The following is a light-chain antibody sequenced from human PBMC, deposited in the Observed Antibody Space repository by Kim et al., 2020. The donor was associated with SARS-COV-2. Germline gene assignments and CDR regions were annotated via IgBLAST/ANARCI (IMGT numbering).Light chain of an antibody. CDR3: QQYHSSLWT. V-gene: IGKV1-5*03. CDR2: KAS. Sequence: DIQMTQSPSTLSASVGDRVTITCRASQSIGIWLAWYQQKPGKAPKVLVYKASSLERGVPSRFSGTGSGTEFTLTISSLQPDDFATYHCQQYHSSLWTFGQGTKVYIK. CDR1: QSIGIW. J-gene: IGKJ1*01.